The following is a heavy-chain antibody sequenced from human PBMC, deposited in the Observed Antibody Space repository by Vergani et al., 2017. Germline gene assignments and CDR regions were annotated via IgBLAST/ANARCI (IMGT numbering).Heavy chain of an antibody. CDR2: IWSKPYGGTT. D-gene: IGHD1-1*01. CDR3: ARDGHLERLRYNYYGMGV. Sequence: EVHLVESGGGLVQPGRSLRLSCSGSGFTLGDYAMTWVRQAPGKGLEWVAFIWSKPYGGTTEYAASVKGRFTISRDDSKSIAYLQMSSLKAEDTAVYHCARDGHLERLRYNYYGMGVWGQGTTVTVSS. V-gene: IGHV3-49*04. J-gene: IGHJ6*02. CDR1: GFTLGDYA.